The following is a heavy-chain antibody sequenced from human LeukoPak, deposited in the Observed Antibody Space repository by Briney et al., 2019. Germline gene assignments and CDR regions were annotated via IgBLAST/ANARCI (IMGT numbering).Heavy chain of an antibody. CDR1: GYSLTSYW. J-gene: IGHJ4*02. CDR2: IYPGDSDT. Sequence: GESLKISCKGSGYSLTSYWIGWVRQMPGKGLEWMGIIYPGDSDTRYSPSFQGQVTISADKSISTAYLQWSSLKASDTAMYYCASAYYYDSSGYPLDFDYWGQGTLVTVSS. V-gene: IGHV5-51*01. CDR3: ASAYYYDSSGYPLDFDY. D-gene: IGHD3-22*01.